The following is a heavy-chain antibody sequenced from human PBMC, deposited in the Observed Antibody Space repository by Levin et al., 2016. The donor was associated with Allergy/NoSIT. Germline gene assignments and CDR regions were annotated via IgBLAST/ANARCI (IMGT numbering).Heavy chain of an antibody. V-gene: IGHV1-69*04. Sequence: WVRQAPGQGLEWMGRIIPILGIANYAQKFQGRVTITADKSTSTAYMELSSLRSEDTAVYYCARGLDYYDSSGYADYWGQGTLVHRL. CDR2: IIPILGIA. J-gene: IGHJ4*02. CDR3: ARGLDYYDSSGYADY. D-gene: IGHD3-22*01.